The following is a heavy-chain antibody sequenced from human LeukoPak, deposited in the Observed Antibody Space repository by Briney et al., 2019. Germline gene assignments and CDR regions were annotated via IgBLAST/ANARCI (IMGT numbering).Heavy chain of an antibody. CDR1: GFTFSSYA. Sequence: GGSLRLSCAASGFTFSSYAMSWVRQAPGKGLEWVSAISSSGGSTYYADSVKGRFTISRDNSKNTLYLQMNSLRAEDTAVYYCAKTKSGYCSGGSCYVDYWGQGILVTVSS. J-gene: IGHJ4*02. V-gene: IGHV3-23*01. D-gene: IGHD2-15*01. CDR3: AKTKSGYCSGGSCYVDY. CDR2: ISSSGGST.